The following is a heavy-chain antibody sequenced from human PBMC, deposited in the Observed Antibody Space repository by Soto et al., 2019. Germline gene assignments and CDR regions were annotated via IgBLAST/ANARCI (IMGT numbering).Heavy chain of an antibody. J-gene: IGHJ6*04. D-gene: IGHD3-3*01. CDR2: INYNGAA. Sequence: TNSVSAGIMNRCDYHWSWIRQAHEKGLEWSGSINYNGAASYNPPLETRLTLTVDAAKNQFSLKVRSITAADTAVYYCARAVQSRILLFGKLTRRDYYYAMDALCKGRKV. CDR1: AGIMNRCDYH. CDR3: ARAVQSRILLFGKLTRRDYYYAMDA. V-gene: IGHV4-30-4*08.